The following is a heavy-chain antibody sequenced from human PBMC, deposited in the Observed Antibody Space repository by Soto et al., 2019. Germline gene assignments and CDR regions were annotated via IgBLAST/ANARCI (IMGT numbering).Heavy chain of an antibody. CDR2: IYPGDSDT. Sequence: GESLKISCKGSGYSFTSYWIGWVRQMPGKGLEWMGIIYPGDSDTRYSPSFQGQVTISADKSISTAYLQWSSLKASDTAMYYCARTDYDSSGHSHPDAFDIWGQGTMVTVSS. D-gene: IGHD3-22*01. CDR1: GYSFTSYW. CDR3: ARTDYDSSGHSHPDAFDI. V-gene: IGHV5-51*01. J-gene: IGHJ3*02.